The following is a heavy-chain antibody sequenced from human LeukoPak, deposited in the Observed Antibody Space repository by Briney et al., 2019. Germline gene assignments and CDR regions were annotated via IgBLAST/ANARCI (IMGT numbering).Heavy chain of an antibody. Sequence: GGSLRLPCAASGFTFSSYAMSWVRQAPGKGLEWVSAISGSGGSTYYADSVKGRFTISRDNAKNSLYLQMNSLRAEDTAVYYCARASYSSGWLDYWGQGTLVTVFS. V-gene: IGHV3-23*01. D-gene: IGHD6-19*01. J-gene: IGHJ4*02. CDR2: ISGSGGST. CDR3: ARASYSSGWLDY. CDR1: GFTFSSYA.